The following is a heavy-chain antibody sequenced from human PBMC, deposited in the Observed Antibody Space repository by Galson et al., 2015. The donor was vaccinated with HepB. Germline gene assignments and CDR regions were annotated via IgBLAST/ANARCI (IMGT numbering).Heavy chain of an antibody. CDR1: GFTFSSYA. J-gene: IGHJ1*01. CDR2: ISYDGTNE. V-gene: IGHV3-30-3*01. CDR3: ARATHSSGRYFQD. Sequence: SLRLSCAAYGFTFSSYAMHWVRQAPGKGLEWVAVISYDGTNESYADSVKGRFTISRDNSKNTLYLQMGSPRPEDTAVYYCARATHSSGRYFQDWGQGSLVTGSS. D-gene: IGHD3-22*01.